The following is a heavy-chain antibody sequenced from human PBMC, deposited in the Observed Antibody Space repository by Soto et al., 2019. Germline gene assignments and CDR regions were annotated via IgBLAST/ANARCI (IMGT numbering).Heavy chain of an antibody. CDR2: IIPIFGTA. CDR3: ARSLGRAVAGTSPFDY. CDR1: GGTFSMYA. D-gene: IGHD6-19*01. V-gene: IGHV1-69*13. J-gene: IGHJ4*02. Sequence: SVKVSCKASGGTFSMYAISCVGQAPLQGLEWMGGIIPIFGTANYAQKFQGRVTITADESTSTAYMELSSLRSEDTAVYYCARSLGRAVAGTSPFDYWGQGTLVTVSS.